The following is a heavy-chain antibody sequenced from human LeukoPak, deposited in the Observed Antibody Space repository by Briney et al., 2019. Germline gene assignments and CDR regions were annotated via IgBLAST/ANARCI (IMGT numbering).Heavy chain of an antibody. CDR1: GGSISSSSYY. CDR3: ARHRDIVVVVAAFPHFDY. J-gene: IGHJ4*02. V-gene: IGHV4-39*01. D-gene: IGHD2-15*01. CDR2: IYYRGST. Sequence: SETLSLTCTVSGGSISSSSYYWGWIRQPPGKGLEWIGSIYYRGSTYYNPSLKSRVTISVDTSKNQFSLKLSSVTAADTAVYYCARHRDIVVVVAAFPHFDYWGQGTLVTVSS.